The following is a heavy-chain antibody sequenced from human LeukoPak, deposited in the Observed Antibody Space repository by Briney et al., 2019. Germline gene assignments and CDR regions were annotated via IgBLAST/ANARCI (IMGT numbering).Heavy chain of an antibody. D-gene: IGHD2-15*01. Sequence: ASVKVSCKVSGYTLSELSIHWVRQVPGKGLEWMGGFDPEDGETIYAQKFQGRVTMTEDTSTDTAYLELSSLRSEDAAVYYCATIRRYCSGGSCYSRRLASLDIWGQGTVVTVSS. CDR3: ATIRRYCSGGSCYSRRLASLDI. J-gene: IGHJ3*02. CDR1: GYTLSELS. CDR2: FDPEDGET. V-gene: IGHV1-24*01.